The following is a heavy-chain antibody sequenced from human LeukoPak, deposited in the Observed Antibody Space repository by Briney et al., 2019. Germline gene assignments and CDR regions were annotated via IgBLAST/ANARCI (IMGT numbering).Heavy chain of an antibody. Sequence: ASVKVSCKASGGTFSSYAISWVRQAPGQGLEWMGRIIPILGIANYAQKFQGRVTITADKSTSTAYMELSSLRPEDTAVYYCAREMATIIDLFDYWGQGTLVTVSS. V-gene: IGHV1-69*04. J-gene: IGHJ4*02. D-gene: IGHD5-24*01. CDR2: IIPILGIA. CDR1: GGTFSSYA. CDR3: AREMATIIDLFDY.